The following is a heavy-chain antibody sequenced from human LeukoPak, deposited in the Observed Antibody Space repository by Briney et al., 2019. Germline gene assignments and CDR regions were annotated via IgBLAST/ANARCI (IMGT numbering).Heavy chain of an antibody. V-gene: IGHV3-21*01. CDR3: AREEVPSSGWFDY. Sequence: GGSLRLSCAASGFTFSSYSMNWVRQAPGKGLEWVSSISSSSSYIYYADSVKGRFTISRDNAKNSLYLQMNSLRAEDTAVYYCAREEVPSSGWFDYWGQGTLVTVSS. CDR2: ISSSSSYI. CDR1: GFTFSSYS. J-gene: IGHJ4*02. D-gene: IGHD6-19*01.